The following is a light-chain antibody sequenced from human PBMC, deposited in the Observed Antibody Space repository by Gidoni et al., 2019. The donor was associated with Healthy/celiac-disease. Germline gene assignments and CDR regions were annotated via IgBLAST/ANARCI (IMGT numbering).Light chain of an antibody. CDR1: SSDGGGYNY. V-gene: IGLV2-14*01. CDR2: EVS. Sequence: QSALTQPASVSGSPGQSITISCTGTSSDGGGYNYVSWYQQHPGKAPKLMIYEVSNRPSGVSNRFSGSKSGNTASLTISGLQAEDEADYYCSSYTSSSTVFGGGTKLTVL. CDR3: SSYTSSSTV. J-gene: IGLJ2*01.